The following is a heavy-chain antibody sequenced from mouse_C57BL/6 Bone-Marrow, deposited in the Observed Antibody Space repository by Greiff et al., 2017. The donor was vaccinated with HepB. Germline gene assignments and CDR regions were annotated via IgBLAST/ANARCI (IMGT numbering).Heavy chain of an antibody. J-gene: IGHJ1*03. Sequence: VQLQQPGAELVRPGSSVKLSCKASGYTFTSYWMDWVKQRPGQGLSWIGNIYPSDSETHYNQKFTDKATLTVDKSSSTAYMQLSSLPSEDSAVYYCARVYYCYFDVWGTGTTVTVSS. CDR3: ARVYYCYFDV. CDR2: IYPSDSET. CDR1: GYTFTSYW. V-gene: IGHV1-61*01.